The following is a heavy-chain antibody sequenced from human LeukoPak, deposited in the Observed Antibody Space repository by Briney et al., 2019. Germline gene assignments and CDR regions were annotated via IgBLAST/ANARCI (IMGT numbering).Heavy chain of an antibody. CDR2: INPNSGGT. D-gene: IGHD4-11*01. CDR1: GYTFTGYY. J-gene: IGHJ5*02. Sequence: ASVKVSCKASGYTFTGYYMHWVRQAPGQGLEWMGRINPNSGGTNYAQKFQGRVTMTRDTSISTAYMELSRLRSDDTAVYYCARAGPMTTVNNWFDPWGQGTLVTVSS. V-gene: IGHV1-2*06. CDR3: ARAGPMTTVNNWFDP.